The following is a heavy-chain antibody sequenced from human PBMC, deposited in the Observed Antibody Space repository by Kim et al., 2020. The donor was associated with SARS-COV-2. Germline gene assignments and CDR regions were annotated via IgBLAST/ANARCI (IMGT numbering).Heavy chain of an antibody. CDR1: GFTFSSYG. CDR3: ARDGIVVVPAAFFAVDYYYYGMDV. V-gene: IGHV3-33*01. J-gene: IGHJ6*02. Sequence: GGSLRLSCAASGFTFSSYGMHWVRQAPGKGLEWVAVIWYDGSNKYYADSVKGRFTISRDNSKNTLYLQMNSLRAEDTAVYYCARDGIVVVPAAFFAVDYYYYGMDVWGQGTTVTVSS. CDR2: IWYDGSNK. D-gene: IGHD2-2*01.